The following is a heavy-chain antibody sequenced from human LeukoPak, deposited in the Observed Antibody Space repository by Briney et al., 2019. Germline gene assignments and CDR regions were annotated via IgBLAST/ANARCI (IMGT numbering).Heavy chain of an antibody. D-gene: IGHD2-15*01. V-gene: IGHV3-30*18. J-gene: IGHJ4*02. CDR2: ISYDGSNK. CDR3: AKVQWSGDIVVVVAATGPRED. Sequence: GGSLRLSCAASGFTFSSYGMHWVRQAPGKGLEWVAVISYDGSNKYYADSVKGRFTISRDNSKNTLYLQMNSLRAEDTAVYYCAKVQWSGDIVVVVAATGPREDWGEGSLVTVSS. CDR1: GFTFSSYG.